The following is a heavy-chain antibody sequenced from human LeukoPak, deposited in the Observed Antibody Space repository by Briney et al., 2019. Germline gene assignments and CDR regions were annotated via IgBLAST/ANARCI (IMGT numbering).Heavy chain of an antibody. CDR1: GYTFTSYA. CDR2: IIPIFGTA. J-gene: IGHJ6*02. V-gene: IGHV1-69*13. Sequence: SVKVSCKASGYTFTSYAMNWVRQAPGQGLEWMGGIIPIFGTANYAQKFQGRVTITADESTSTAYMELSSLRSEDTAVYYCASGATQKFYYYYGMDVWGQGTTVTVSS. D-gene: IGHD3-16*01. CDR3: ASGATQKFYYYYGMDV.